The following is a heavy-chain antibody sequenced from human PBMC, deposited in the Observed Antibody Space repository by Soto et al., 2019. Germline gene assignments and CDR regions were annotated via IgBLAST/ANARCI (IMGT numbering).Heavy chain of an antibody. Sequence: ASVKVSCKTSGYTFIDYYVHWIRQAPGQGLEWVGWINPNSGASNYAQNFQGRVTMTRDRSSSTVYMELTGLRSDDTAVYYCARWRDVVATHESWGQGTLVIVSS. CDR3: ARWRDVVATHES. J-gene: IGHJ5*02. CDR2: INPNSGAS. CDR1: GYTFIDYY. D-gene: IGHD5-12*01. V-gene: IGHV1-2*02.